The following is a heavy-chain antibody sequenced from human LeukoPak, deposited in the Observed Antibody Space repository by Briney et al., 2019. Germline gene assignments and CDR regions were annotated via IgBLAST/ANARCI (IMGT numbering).Heavy chain of an antibody. CDR3: ARGSVGATRSLDY. D-gene: IGHD1-26*01. J-gene: IGHJ4*02. CDR1: GFTFSDHY. Sequence: PGGSLRLSCAASGFTFSDHYMAWVRQAPGKGLEWVGRTRNKVTDYAESVQGRFTISGDDSKNSLYLQMHSPKTDDTAVIYCARGSVGATRSLDYWGQGTLVTVS. V-gene: IGHV3-72*01. CDR2: TRNKVT.